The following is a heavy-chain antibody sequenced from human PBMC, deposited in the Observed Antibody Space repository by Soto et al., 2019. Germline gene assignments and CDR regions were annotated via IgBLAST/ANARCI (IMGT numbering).Heavy chain of an antibody. D-gene: IGHD3-9*01. J-gene: IGHJ4*02. Sequence: KPMASVKVSCKASGYTFTSYAMHWVRQAPGQRLEWMGWINAGNGNTKYSQKFQGRVTITRDTSASTAYMELSSLRSEDTAVYYCARVVRYYDILTAGYWGQGTLVTVSS. CDR2: INAGNGNT. CDR3: ARVVRYYDILTAGY. CDR1: GYTFTSYA. V-gene: IGHV1-3*01.